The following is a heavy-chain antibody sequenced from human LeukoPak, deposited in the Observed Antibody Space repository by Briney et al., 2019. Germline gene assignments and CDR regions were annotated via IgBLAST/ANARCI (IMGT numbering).Heavy chain of an antibody. CDR3: ARDKTRSSLLTGNDY. CDR2: ISGSGTI. Sequence: KSSETLSLTCTVSGGSINSYWSWIRQPAGKGLEWIGRISGSGTITYNPALQSRPSISIDTSKNQFSLKLMSVTAADTAVYYCARDKTRSSLLTGNDYWGQGTLVTVSS. D-gene: IGHD6-13*01. CDR1: GGSINSY. J-gene: IGHJ4*02. V-gene: IGHV4-4*07.